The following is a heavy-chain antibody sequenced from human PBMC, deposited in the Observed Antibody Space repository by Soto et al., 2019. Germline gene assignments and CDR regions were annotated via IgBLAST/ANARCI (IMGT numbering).Heavy chain of an antibody. CDR2: ISDGGGST. Sequence: QPVGSLRLSCAASGFSFSSYAMSWVRQAPGKGLEWVSSISDGGGSTNYADSVRGRFTIARDRSKNTLYLHMISLRAEDTAVYYCAKEYCGADCALDFLGQGALVTVSS. J-gene: IGHJ4*02. V-gene: IGHV3-23*01. CDR3: AKEYCGADCALDF. CDR1: GFSFSSYA. D-gene: IGHD2-21*02.